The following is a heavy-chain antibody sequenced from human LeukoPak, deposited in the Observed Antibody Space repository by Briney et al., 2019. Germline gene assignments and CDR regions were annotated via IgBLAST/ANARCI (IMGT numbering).Heavy chain of an antibody. CDR2: IYYSGST. CDR3: ARLREIGRWFDP. J-gene: IGHJ5*02. D-gene: IGHD1-26*01. CDR1: DGSISSYY. V-gene: IGHV4-59*01. Sequence: SETLSLTCTVSDGSISSYYWSWIRQPPGKGLEWIGYIYYSGSTNYNPSLKSRVTISVDTSKNQFSLKLSSVTAADTAVYYCARLREIGRWFDPWGQGTLVTVSS.